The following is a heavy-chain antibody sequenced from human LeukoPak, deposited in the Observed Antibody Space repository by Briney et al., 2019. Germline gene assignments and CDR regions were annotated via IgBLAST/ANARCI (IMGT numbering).Heavy chain of an antibody. CDR3: ARARQWLWNYFDY. D-gene: IGHD6-19*01. CDR1: GGSISSYY. J-gene: IGHJ4*02. V-gene: IGHV4-59*01. CDR2: IYYSGST. Sequence: KPSETLSLTCTVSGGSISSYYWSWIRQPPGKGLEWIGYIYYSGSTNYNPSLKSRVTISVDTSKNQFSLKLSSVTAADTAVYYCARARQWLWNYFDYWGQGTLVTVSS.